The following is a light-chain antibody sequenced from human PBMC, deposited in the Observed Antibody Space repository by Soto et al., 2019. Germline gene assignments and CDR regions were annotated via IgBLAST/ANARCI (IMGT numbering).Light chain of an antibody. V-gene: IGKV1-5*03. J-gene: IGKJ1*01. CDR2: QAS. CDR3: QQYNYYRWT. CDR1: QSIRRF. Sequence: DIQMTRSPSSLSASVGDRVTITCRASQSIRRFLAWYQQKPGKAPKLLIYQASNLESGVPSRFSGSGSGTEFTLTISSLQPDDLAVYYCQQYNYYRWTFGQGTKVDIK.